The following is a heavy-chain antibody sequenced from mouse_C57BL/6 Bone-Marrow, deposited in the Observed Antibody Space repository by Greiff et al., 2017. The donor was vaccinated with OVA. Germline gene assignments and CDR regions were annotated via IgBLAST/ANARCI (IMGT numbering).Heavy chain of an antibody. J-gene: IGHJ4*01. D-gene: IGHD2-3*01. CDR1: GYTFTNYW. CDR2: IYPGGGYT. V-gene: IGHV1-63*01. Sequence: QVQLKESGAELVRPGTSVKMSCKASGYTFTNYWIGWAKQRPGHGLEWIGDIYPGGGYTNYNEKFKGKATLTADKSSSTAYMQFSSLTSEDSAIYYCARDDGYLMDYWGQGTSVTVSS. CDR3: ARDDGYLMDY.